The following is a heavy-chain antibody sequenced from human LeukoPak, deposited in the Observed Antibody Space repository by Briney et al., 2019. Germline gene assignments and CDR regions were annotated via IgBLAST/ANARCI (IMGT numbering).Heavy chain of an antibody. J-gene: IGHJ4*02. D-gene: IGHD5-18*01. CDR3: AVNSYGYLYFFDY. V-gene: IGHV3-23*01. CDR2: ISGSGGST. Sequence: GGSLRLSCAASGFTFRTYNMNWVRQAPGKGLEWVSAISGSGGSTYYADSVKGRFTISRDNSKNTLYLQMNSLRAEDTAVYYWAVNSYGYLYFFDYCGQGALVTVSS. CDR1: GFTFRTYN.